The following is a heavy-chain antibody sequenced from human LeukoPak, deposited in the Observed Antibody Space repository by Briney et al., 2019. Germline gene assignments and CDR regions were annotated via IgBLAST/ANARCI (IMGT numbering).Heavy chain of an antibody. J-gene: IGHJ4*02. V-gene: IGHV3-7*01. CDR1: GFTFSSYE. CDR3: ARLRSLDK. CDR2: IKEDDSEI. Sequence: GGSLRLSCVGSGFTFSSYEMNWVRQAPGKGLEWVANIKEDDSEIYYVESVKGRFTISRDNAKNSLYLEMSSLRVEDTAVYFCARLRSLDKWGQGTLVTV. D-gene: IGHD5-24*01.